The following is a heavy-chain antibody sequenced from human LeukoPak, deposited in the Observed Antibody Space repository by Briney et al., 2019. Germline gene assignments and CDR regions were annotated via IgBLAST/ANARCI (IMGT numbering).Heavy chain of an antibody. D-gene: IGHD3-10*01. J-gene: IGHJ4*02. CDR1: GFTFSSYA. Sequence: PGRSLRLSCAASGFTFSSYAMHWVRQAPGKGLEWVAVISYDGSNKYYADSVKGRFTISRDDSKNTLYLQMNSLRAEDMAVYYCARVGDYGSGSIYFDYWGQGTLVTVSS. V-gene: IGHV3-30-3*01. CDR2: ISYDGSNK. CDR3: ARVGDYGSGSIYFDY.